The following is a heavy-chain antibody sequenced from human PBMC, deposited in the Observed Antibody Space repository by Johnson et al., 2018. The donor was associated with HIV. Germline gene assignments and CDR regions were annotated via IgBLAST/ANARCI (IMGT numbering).Heavy chain of an antibody. Sequence: QVQLVESGGGVVQPGRSLRLSCAASGFTFSSYGMHWVRQAPGKGLEWVAVISYDGSNKYYADSVKGRFTISRDNSKNTLYLQMNSLRAEDTAVYYCAKLPGGNSGFVDAFDIWGQGTMSPSLQ. J-gene: IGHJ3*02. D-gene: IGHD4-23*01. CDR1: GFTFSSYG. CDR2: ISYDGSNK. CDR3: AKLPGGNSGFVDAFDI. V-gene: IGHV3-30*18.